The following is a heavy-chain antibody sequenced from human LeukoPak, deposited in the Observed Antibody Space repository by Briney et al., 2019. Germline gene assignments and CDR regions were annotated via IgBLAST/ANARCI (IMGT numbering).Heavy chain of an antibody. CDR1: GGSFSGYY. Sequence: PSETLSLTCAVYGGSFSGYYWSWIRQPPGKGLEWIGEINHSGSTNYNPSLKSRVTISVDTSKNQFSLKLSSVTAADTAVYYCARGPRPRGNRYSYANKWGQGTLVTVSS. D-gene: IGHD5-18*01. V-gene: IGHV4-34*01. J-gene: IGHJ4*02. CDR2: INHSGST. CDR3: ARGPRPRGNRYSYANK.